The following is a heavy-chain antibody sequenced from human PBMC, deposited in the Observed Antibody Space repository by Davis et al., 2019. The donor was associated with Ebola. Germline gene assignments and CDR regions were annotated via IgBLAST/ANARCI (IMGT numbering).Heavy chain of an antibody. J-gene: IGHJ4*02. CDR3: ARGDLGGKQLVY. V-gene: IGHV3-11*06. D-gene: IGHD6-13*01. Sequence: GRFTISRDNAKNSLYLQMNSLRAEDTAVYYCARGDLGGKQLVYWGQGTLVTVSS.